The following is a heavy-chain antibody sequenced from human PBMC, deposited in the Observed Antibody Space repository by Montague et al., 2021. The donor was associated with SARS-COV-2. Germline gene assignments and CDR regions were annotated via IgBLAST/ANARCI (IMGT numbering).Heavy chain of an antibody. CDR2: IHNSGST. D-gene: IGHD2-21*02. Sequence: SETLSLTCYVSGGSVSSAYYYWNWIRQVPGKGLEWIGYIHNSGSTKYNPSLKSRVTISEDTSKNQFSLKLSSVTAADTAVYYCARGLVVTATDWGQGTLVTVSS. V-gene: IGHV4-61*01. CDR3: ARGLVVTATD. CDR1: GGSVSSAYYY. J-gene: IGHJ4*02.